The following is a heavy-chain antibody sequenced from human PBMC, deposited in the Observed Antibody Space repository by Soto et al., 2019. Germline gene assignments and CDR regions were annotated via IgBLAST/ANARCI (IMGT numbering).Heavy chain of an antibody. D-gene: IGHD1-26*01. J-gene: IGHJ4*02. Sequence: PGGSLRLSCAASGFSLSSYSMSWVRQAPGKGLEWVSYISSSGSTIYYADSVKGRFTISRDNAKNSLYLQMNSLRAEDTAVYYCARAGIVGATAPFDYWGQGTLVTVSS. CDR1: GFSLSSYS. CDR3: ARAGIVGATAPFDY. CDR2: ISSSGSTI. V-gene: IGHV3-48*04.